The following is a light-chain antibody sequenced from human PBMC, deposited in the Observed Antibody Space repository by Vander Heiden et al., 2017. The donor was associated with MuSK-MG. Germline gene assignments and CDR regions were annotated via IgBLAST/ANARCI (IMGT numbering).Light chain of an antibody. CDR3: CSYEGRGVV. V-gene: IGLV2-23*02. J-gene: IGLJ2*01. CDR1: SRDGGKYDI. CDR2: EVT. Sequence: QSALNQPASEPGSPGPSITLSCLGTSRDGGKYDIGSWHQPTTGETPKVLIYEVTRRPSGVANRFFGSKSGNTASLTISGLQAEDEAYYYCCSYEGRGVVFGGGTKLTVL.